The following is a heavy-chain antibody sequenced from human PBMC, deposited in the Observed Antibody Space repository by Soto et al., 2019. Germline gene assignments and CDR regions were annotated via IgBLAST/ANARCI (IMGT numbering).Heavy chain of an antibody. V-gene: IGHV5-10-1*01. CDR2: IDPSDSYT. CDR3: ARHVIRGRWYSSSTDALDI. Sequence: PGESLKISCKGSGYSFTSYWISWVRQMPGKGLEWMGRIDPSDSYTNYSPSFQGHVTISADKSISTAYLQWSSLKASDTAMYYCARHVIRGRWYSSSTDALDIWGQGTMVTVSS. D-gene: IGHD6-6*01. J-gene: IGHJ3*02. CDR1: GYSFTSYW.